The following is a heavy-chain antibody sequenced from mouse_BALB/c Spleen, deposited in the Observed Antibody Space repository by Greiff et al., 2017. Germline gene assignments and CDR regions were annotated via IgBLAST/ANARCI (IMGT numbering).Heavy chain of an antibody. Sequence: VQLQQSGTVLARPGASVKMSCKASGYTFTSYWMHWVKQRPGQGLEWIGAIYPGNSDTSYNQKFKGKAKLTAVTSTSTAYMELSSLTNEDSAVYYCTRLMITTYYYAMDYWGQGTSVTVSS. CDR1: GYTFTSYW. CDR2: IYPGNSDT. J-gene: IGHJ4*01. D-gene: IGHD2-4*01. CDR3: TRLMITTYYYAMDY. V-gene: IGHV1-5*01.